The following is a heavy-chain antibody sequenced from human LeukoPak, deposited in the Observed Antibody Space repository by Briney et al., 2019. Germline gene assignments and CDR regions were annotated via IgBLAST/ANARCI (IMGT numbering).Heavy chain of an antibody. D-gene: IGHD2-8*01. CDR3: ASANGLGY. CDR2: ISSSSSYI. CDR1: GFTFSSYS. J-gene: IGHJ4*02. V-gene: IGHV3-21*01. Sequence: KAGGSLRLSCAASGFTFSSYSMNWVRQAPGKGLGWVSSISSSSSYIYYADSVKGRFTISRDNAKNSLYLQMNSLRAEDTAVYYCASANGLGYWGQGTLVTVSS.